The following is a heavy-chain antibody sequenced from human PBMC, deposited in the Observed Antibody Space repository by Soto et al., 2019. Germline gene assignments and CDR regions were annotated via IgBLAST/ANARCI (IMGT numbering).Heavy chain of an antibody. D-gene: IGHD2-21*02. CDR3: ARGFHGGDAAWFDP. J-gene: IGHJ5*02. Sequence: ASVKVSCKASGYTFTSYAMHWVRQAPGQRLEWMGWINAGNGNTKYSQKFQGRVTITRDTSASTAHMELSSLRSEDTAVYYCARGFHGGDAAWFDPWGQGTLVTVSS. CDR1: GYTFTSYA. V-gene: IGHV1-3*01. CDR2: INAGNGNT.